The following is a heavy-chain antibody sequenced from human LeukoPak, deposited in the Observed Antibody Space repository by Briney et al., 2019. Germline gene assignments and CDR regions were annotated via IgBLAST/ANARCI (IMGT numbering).Heavy chain of an antibody. Sequence: PSETLSLTCTVSGGSISSSSYYWSWIRQPPGKGLEWIGYIYYSGSTNYNPSLKSRVTISVDTSKNQFSLKLSSVTAADTAVYYCARALYGSGRRMPWFDPWGQGTLVTVSS. CDR3: ARALYGSGRRMPWFDP. CDR2: IYYSGST. V-gene: IGHV4-61*01. J-gene: IGHJ5*02. CDR1: GGSISSSSYY. D-gene: IGHD3-10*01.